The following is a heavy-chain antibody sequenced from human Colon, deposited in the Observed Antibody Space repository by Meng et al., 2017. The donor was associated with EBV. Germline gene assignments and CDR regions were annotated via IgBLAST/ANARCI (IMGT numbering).Heavy chain of an antibody. Sequence: QVQRRGSGPGLVKPSETLSRTGAVSGGSISRVYWWTLVRQSPGKGLEWIGEIYHSGSTNYNPSLKSRVTISVDKSKNQFSLKLTSVTAADTAVYYCARGGYYSFDYWGQRTLVTVSS. V-gene: IGHV4-4*02. CDR2: IYHSGST. J-gene: IGHJ4*02. CDR1: GGSISRVYW. CDR3: ARGGYYSFDY. D-gene: IGHD5-18*01.